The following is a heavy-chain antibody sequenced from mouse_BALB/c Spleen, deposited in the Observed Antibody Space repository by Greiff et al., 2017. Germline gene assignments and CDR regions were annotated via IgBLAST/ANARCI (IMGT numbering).Heavy chain of an antibody. J-gene: IGHJ3*01. CDR3: ARAYGNYEGFAY. D-gene: IGHD2-10*02. CDR2: ISDGGSYT. Sequence: EVQVVESGGGLVKPGGSLKLSCAASGFTFSDYYMYWVRQTPEKRLEWVATISDGGSYTYYPDSVKGRFTISRDNAKNNLYLQMSSLKSEDTAMYYCARAYGNYEGFAYWGQGTLVTVSA. V-gene: IGHV5-4*02. CDR1: GFTFSDYY.